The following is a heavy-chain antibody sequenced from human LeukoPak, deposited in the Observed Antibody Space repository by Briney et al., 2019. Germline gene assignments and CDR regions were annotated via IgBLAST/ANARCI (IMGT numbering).Heavy chain of an antibody. CDR2: ISGSGGST. J-gene: IGHJ3*02. V-gene: IGHV3-23*01. CDR3: AKDRSDYGDFSDAFDI. Sequence: TGGSLRLSCAASGFTFSSYAMSWVRQAPGKGLEWVSAISGSGGSTYYADSVKGRFTISRDNSRNTLYLQMNSLRAEDTAVYYCAKDRSDYGDFSDAFDIWGQGTMVTVSS. CDR1: GFTFSSYA. D-gene: IGHD4-17*01.